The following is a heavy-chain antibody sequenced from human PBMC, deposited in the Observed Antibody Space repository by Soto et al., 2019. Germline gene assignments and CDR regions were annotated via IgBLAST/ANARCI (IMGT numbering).Heavy chain of an antibody. Sequence: GASVKVSCKASGYTFTRYTMNWVGQAPGQRLEWMGWINPDNGNTKSSQKVQDRVIITRDTSASTAYMALSSLRSEDTAVYYCARGIATGQLDSWGQGTLVTVSS. CDR1: GYTFTRYT. D-gene: IGHD2-15*01. J-gene: IGHJ5*01. CDR3: ARGIATGQLDS. CDR2: INPDNGNT. V-gene: IGHV1-3*01.